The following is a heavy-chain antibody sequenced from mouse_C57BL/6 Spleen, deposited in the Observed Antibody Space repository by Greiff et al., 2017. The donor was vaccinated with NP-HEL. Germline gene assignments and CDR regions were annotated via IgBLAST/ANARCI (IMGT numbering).Heavy chain of an antibody. J-gene: IGHJ2*01. CDR2: INPNNGGT. Sequence: EVKLQQSGPELVKPGASVKISCKASGYTFTDYYMNWVKQSHGKSLEWIGDINPNNGGTSYNQTFKGKATLTVDKSSSTAYMGLRSLTSEDSAVYCCARSGYSNFFDYWGQGTTLTVSS. CDR3: ARSGYSNFFDY. D-gene: IGHD2-5*01. CDR1: GYTFTDYY. V-gene: IGHV1-26*01.